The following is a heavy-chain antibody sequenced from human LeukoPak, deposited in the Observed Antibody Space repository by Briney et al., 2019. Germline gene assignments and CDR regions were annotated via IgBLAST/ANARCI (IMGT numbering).Heavy chain of an antibody. CDR2: INHSGST. Sequence: PSETLSLTCAVYGGSFSGYYWSWIRQPPGKGLEWIGEINHSGSTNYNPSLKSRVTISVDTSKNQFSLKLSSVTAADTAVYYCARRFGVRGEYDYWGQGTLVTVSS. D-gene: IGHD3-10*01. CDR1: GGSFSGYY. J-gene: IGHJ4*02. CDR3: ARRFGVRGEYDY. V-gene: IGHV4-34*01.